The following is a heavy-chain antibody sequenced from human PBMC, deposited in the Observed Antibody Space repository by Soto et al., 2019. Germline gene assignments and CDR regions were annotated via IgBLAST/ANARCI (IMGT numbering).Heavy chain of an antibody. CDR3: AKDFMISSSYGMDV. J-gene: IGHJ6*02. V-gene: IGHV3-53*05. CDR2: ISSGGDST. Sequence: GGSLRLSCAASGFTVSSNYMSWVRQAPGKGLEWVSVISSGGDSTCYADSVKGRFTISRDNAKNSVYLQMNSLRAEDTAVYYCAKDFMISSSYGMDVWGQGTTVTVSS. CDR1: GFTVSSNY. D-gene: IGHD3-16*01.